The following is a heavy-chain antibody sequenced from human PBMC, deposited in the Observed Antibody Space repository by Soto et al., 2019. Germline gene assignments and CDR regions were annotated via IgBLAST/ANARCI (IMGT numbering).Heavy chain of an antibody. J-gene: IGHJ4*02. D-gene: IGHD2-2*01. V-gene: IGHV3-23*01. CDR3: AKARSSTSCYAFDY. Sequence: GGSLRLSCAASGFSFRNYVMSWARQAPGKGLEWVSAISGSGGTTHYADSVKGRFTISRDNSKNTLYLQMNSLRVEDTAVYYCAKARSSTSCYAFDYWGQGSLVTVSS. CDR1: GFSFRNYV. CDR2: ISGSGGTT.